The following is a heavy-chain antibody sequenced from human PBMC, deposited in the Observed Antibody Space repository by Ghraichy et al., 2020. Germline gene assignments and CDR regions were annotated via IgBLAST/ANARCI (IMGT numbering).Heavy chain of an antibody. D-gene: IGHD6-13*01. V-gene: IGHV4-28*01. CDR2: IYYRGST. CDR1: GYSISSSNW. Sequence: SETLSLTCAVSGYSISSSNWWGWLRPPPGKGLEWIGYIYYRGSTYYNPSLKSRVTMSVDTSKNQFSLMLSSVTAVDTAVYYCARSQAAAGPGGLDYWGQGTLVTVSS. J-gene: IGHJ4*02. CDR3: ARSQAAAGPGGLDY.